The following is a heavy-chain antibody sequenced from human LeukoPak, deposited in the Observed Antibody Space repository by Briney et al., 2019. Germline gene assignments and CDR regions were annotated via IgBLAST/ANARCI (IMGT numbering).Heavy chain of an antibody. CDR2: ISYRGST. D-gene: IGHD3-10*01. CDR3: AREASGSYYYYYMDV. Sequence: SETLSLTCTVSGGSISSSSYYWGWIRQPPGKGLEWIATISYRGSTYYNSSLKSRVTISVDRSENQFSLKLSSGTAADTAVYYCAREASGSYYYYYMDVWAKGPRSPSP. V-gene: IGHV4-39*07. CDR1: GGSISSSSYY. J-gene: IGHJ6*03.